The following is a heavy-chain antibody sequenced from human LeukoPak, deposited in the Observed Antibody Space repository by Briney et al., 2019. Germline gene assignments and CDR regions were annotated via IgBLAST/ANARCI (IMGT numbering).Heavy chain of an antibody. D-gene: IGHD3-3*01. CDR1: GFTFSSYG. CDR3: AKVGILEWLSSDAFDI. J-gene: IGHJ3*02. CDR2: IWYDGSNK. Sequence: GGSLRLSCAASGFTFSSYGMHWVRQAPGKGLEWVAVIWYDGSNKYYADSVKGRFTISRDNSKNTLYLQMNSLRAEDTAVYYCAKVGILEWLSSDAFDIWGQGTMVTVSS. V-gene: IGHV3-30*02.